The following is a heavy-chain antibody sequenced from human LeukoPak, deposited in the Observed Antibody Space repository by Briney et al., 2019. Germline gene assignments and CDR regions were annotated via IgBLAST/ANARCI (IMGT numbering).Heavy chain of an antibody. CDR3: AREAVGVATDY. V-gene: IGHV3-21*01. Sequence: PGGSLRLSCAASGFTFSSYSMNWVRQAPGKGLEWVSSISSSSSYIYYADSVKGRFTISSDNAENSLYQQMNSLSAEDTAVYYCAREAVGVATDYWGQGTLVTVSS. CDR1: GFTFSSYS. J-gene: IGHJ4*02. D-gene: IGHD5-12*01. CDR2: ISSSSSYI.